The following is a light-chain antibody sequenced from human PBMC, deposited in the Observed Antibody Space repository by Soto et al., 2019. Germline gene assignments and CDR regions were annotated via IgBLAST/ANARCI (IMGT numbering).Light chain of an antibody. CDR1: SSDVGGYNY. CDR3: SSYTSSSTLYV. Sequence: QSRLTKPASVSGSPGQSITISCAGTSSDVGGYNYVSWYQQHPGKAPKVMIYEVSNRPSGVSNRFSGSKSGNTASLTISGLQAEDEADYYCSSYTSSSTLYVFGRGTKVTVL. J-gene: IGLJ1*01. V-gene: IGLV2-14*01. CDR2: EVS.